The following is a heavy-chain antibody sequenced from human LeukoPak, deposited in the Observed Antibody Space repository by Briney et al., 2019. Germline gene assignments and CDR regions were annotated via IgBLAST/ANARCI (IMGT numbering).Heavy chain of an antibody. Sequence: SECLSLAWTVSGDSINTYYWSWIRQPPGKGLGWSGYIYYSVISDYNPSLKSRVTMSVDMSTRQISLKLSSVTAADTAVYYCARGPGGDGSGSLWGQGTLVTVSS. CDR2: IYYSVIS. CDR3: ARGPGGDGSGSL. CDR1: GDSINTYY. V-gene: IGHV4-59*01. J-gene: IGHJ4*02. D-gene: IGHD3-10*01.